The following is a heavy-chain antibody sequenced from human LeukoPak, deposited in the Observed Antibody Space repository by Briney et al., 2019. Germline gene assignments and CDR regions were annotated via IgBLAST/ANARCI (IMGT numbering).Heavy chain of an antibody. V-gene: IGHV4-61*02. CDR2: IYTSGST. CDR3: ARDLLVGAFDI. D-gene: IGHD3-10*01. J-gene: IGHJ3*02. Sequence: SETLSLTCTVSGGSISSGSYYWSWIRQPAGKGLEWIGRIYTSGSTNYNPSLKSRATISVDTSKNQFSLKLSSVTAADTAVYYCARDLLVGAFDIWGQGTMVTVSS. CDR1: GGSISSGSYY.